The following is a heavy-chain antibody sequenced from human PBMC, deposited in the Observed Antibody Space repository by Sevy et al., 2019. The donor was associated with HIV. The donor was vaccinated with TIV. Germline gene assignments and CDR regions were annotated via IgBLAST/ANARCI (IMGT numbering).Heavy chain of an antibody. J-gene: IGHJ6*02. D-gene: IGHD6-19*01. CDR1: GGSISSYY. CDR2: IYSTGST. CDR3: ARELISGRYYGMDV. Sequence: SETLSLTCTVSGGSISSYYWSWIRQPPGKGLEWIGYIYSTGSTNYNPSLKSRVTISVDTSKNQFSLKLSSVTAADTAVYYCARELISGRYYGMDVWGQGTTVTVSS. V-gene: IGHV4-59*01.